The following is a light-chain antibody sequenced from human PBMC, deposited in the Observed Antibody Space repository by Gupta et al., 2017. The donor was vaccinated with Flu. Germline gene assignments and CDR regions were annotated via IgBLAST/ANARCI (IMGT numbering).Light chain of an antibody. J-gene: IGKJ4*01. CDR2: DAS. CDR1: QSVSSY. Sequence: EIVLTQSPATLSLSPGERATLSCRASQSVSSYLACYQQKPGQAPRLLIYDASNRSTGIPARPHGTATGTGFILTMMSLVRTDFPVHSCQLRSDWRSSFGSETKMEI. CDR3: QLRSDWRSS. V-gene: IGKV3-11*01.